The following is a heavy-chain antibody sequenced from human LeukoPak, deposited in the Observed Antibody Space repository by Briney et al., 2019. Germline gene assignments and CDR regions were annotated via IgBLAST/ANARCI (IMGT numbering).Heavy chain of an antibody. CDR1: GYTFTSYA. V-gene: IGHV7-4-1*02. CDR3: ARDGVNLGSGSYYNKYYYYYYMDV. Sequence: GASVKVSCKASGYTFTSYAMNWVRQAPGQGLEWMGWINTNAGNPTYAQGFTGRFVFSLDTSVSTAYLQISSLKAEDTAVYYCARDGVNLGSGSYYNKYYYYYYMDVWGEGTTVTVSS. J-gene: IGHJ6*03. D-gene: IGHD3-10*01. CDR2: INTNAGNP.